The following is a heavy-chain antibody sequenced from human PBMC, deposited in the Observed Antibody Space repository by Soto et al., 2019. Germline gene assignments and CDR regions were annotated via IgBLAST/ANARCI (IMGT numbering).Heavy chain of an antibody. J-gene: IGHJ6*02. CDR2: ISTYNGDT. CDR1: GYNFTTSG. V-gene: IGHV1-18*01. CDR3: ARQGSWPYYYYGLDV. D-gene: IGHD1-26*01. Sequence: QVQLGQSGPEVKKPGASVKVSCEASGYNFTTSGISWVRQAPGQGLEWMGWISTYNGDTDSAQKFQGRVTMTADTSTGTVYMELMSLKSDDTAVYYCARQGSWPYYYYGLDVWGQGTTVTVS.